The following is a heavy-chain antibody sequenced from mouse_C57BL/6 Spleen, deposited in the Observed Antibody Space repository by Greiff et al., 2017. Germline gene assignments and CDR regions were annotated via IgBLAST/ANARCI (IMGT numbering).Heavy chain of an antibody. CDR1: GYAFTNYL. J-gene: IGHJ4*01. D-gene: IGHD5-1*01. V-gene: IGHV1-54*01. CDR2: INPGSGGT. CDR3: ARAGVPFYAMDY. Sequence: QVQLKQSGAELVRPGTSVTVSCKASGYAFTNYLIQWVKQRPGQGLEWIGVINPGSGGTNYNEKFKGKATLTADKSSSTAYMQLSSLTSEDSAVYFYARAGVPFYAMDYWGQGTSVTVSS.